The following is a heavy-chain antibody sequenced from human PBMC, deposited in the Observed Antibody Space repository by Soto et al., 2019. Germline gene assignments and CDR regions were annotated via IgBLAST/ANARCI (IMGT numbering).Heavy chain of an antibody. V-gene: IGHV3-23*01. Sequence: GGSLRLSCAASAFTFSTYAMTWVRQAPGKGLEWVSSISANGGGTYYADSVKGRVTISRDNSKNTRYLQMNSLRAEDTAVYYCAKTAPNSGTYYGGQGTLVTVSS. J-gene: IGHJ4*02. CDR2: ISANGGGT. CDR1: AFTFSTYA. D-gene: IGHD1-26*01. CDR3: AKTAPNSGTYY.